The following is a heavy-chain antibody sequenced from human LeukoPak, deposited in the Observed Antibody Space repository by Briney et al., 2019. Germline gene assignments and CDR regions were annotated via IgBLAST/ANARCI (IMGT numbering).Heavy chain of an antibody. D-gene: IGHD3-16*01. V-gene: IGHV5-51*01. CDR3: ASTAGDERLAFDY. Sequence: GESLKISRKGSGYRFTSYWNGWVRQMPGKGLEWMGIIYPGDSDTRYSPSFQGQVSTSADKSIRTAYLQWSSLKASDTAMYYCASTAGDERLAFDYWGQGTLVTVSS. CDR2: IYPGDSDT. J-gene: IGHJ4*02. CDR1: GYRFTSYW.